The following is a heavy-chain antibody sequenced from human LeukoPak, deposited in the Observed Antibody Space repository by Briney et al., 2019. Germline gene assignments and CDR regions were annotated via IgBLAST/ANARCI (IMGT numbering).Heavy chain of an antibody. Sequence: PSQTLSLTCTVSGGSISSGGYYWSWIRQPPGKGLEWIGYIYHSGSTYYNPSLKSRVTISVDRSKNQFSLKLKSVTAADTAVYYCARERSSSSDFDYWGQGTPVTVSS. CDR3: ARERSSSSDFDY. CDR1: GGSISSGGYY. J-gene: IGHJ4*02. D-gene: IGHD6-6*01. V-gene: IGHV4-30-2*01. CDR2: IYHSGST.